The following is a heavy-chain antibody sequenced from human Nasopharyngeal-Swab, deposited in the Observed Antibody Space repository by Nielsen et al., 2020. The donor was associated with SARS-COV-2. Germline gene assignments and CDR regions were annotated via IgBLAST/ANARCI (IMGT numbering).Heavy chain of an antibody. J-gene: IGHJ6*02. CDR1: GFTFSSYS. V-gene: IGHV3-21*01. CDR2: ISSSSNYI. CDR3: ARGNVARDYYYGMDV. Sequence: GESLKISCAASGFTFSSYSMNWVRQAPGKGLEWVSSISSSSNYIYYADSVKGRFTISRDNAKNSLYLQMNSLRAEGTAVYYCARGNVARDYYYGMDVWGQGTTVTVSS.